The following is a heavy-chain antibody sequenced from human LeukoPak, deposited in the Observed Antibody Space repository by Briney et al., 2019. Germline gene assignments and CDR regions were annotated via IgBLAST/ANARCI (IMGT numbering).Heavy chain of an antibody. D-gene: IGHD3-3*01. V-gene: IGHV3-49*04. J-gene: IGHJ4*02. CDR1: GFAFSSYA. Sequence: GGSLRLSCAASGFAFSSYAMSWVRQAPGKGLEWVGFIRSKAYGGTTEYAASVKDRFTISRDDSKSTAYLQMNSLKTEDTGVYYCTRSAGVLEWLRYFDYWGQGTLVTVSS. CDR3: TRSAGVLEWLRYFDY. CDR2: IRSKAYGGTT.